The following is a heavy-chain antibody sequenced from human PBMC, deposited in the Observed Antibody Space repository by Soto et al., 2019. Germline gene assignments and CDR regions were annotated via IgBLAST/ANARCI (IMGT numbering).Heavy chain of an antibody. J-gene: IGHJ5*02. D-gene: IGHD2-15*01. CDR2: IYYSGST. V-gene: IGHV4-61*01. CDR3: AGALYCSGGSCSFDP. CDR1: GGSVSRGSYY. Sequence: PSETLALTCTVSGGSVSRGSYYCSWIRQPPGKGLEWSGYIYYSGSTNYNPSLKSRVTISVDTSKNQFSLKLSSVTAADTAVYYCAGALYCSGGSCSFDPWGQGSLVTVSS.